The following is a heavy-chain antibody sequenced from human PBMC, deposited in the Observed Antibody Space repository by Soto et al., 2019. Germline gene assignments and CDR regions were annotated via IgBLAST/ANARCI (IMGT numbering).Heavy chain of an antibody. CDR2: IYPGDSDT. CDR3: ARHVIVVVPAATRQNNYYYYYMDV. D-gene: IGHD2-2*01. V-gene: IGHV5-51*01. Sequence: GESLKISCKGSGYSFTSYWIGWVRQMPGKGLEWMGIIYPGDSDTRYSPSFQGQVTISADKSISTAYLQWSSLKASDTAMYYCARHVIVVVPAATRQNNYYYYYMDVWGKGTTVTVSS. J-gene: IGHJ6*03. CDR1: GYSFTSYW.